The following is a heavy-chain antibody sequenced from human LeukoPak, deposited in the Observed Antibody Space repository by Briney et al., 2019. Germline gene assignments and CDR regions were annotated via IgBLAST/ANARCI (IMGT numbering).Heavy chain of an antibody. CDR2: IRYDGSNK. D-gene: IGHD3-22*01. CDR3: AKKGPNYYDSSGSSAPYFDY. J-gene: IGHJ4*02. V-gene: IGHV3-30*02. CDR1: GFTFSSYG. Sequence: GGSLRLSCAASGFTFSSYGIHWVRQAPGKGLEWVAFIRYDGSNKYYADSVKGRFTISRDNSKNTLYLQMNSLRAEDTAVYYCAKKGPNYYDSSGSSAPYFDYWGQGTLVTVSS.